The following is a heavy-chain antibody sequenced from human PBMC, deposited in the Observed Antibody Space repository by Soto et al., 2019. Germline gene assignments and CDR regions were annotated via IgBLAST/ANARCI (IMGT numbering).Heavy chain of an antibody. CDR1: GGSISSYY. CDR2: IYYSGST. D-gene: IGHD2-15*01. Sequence: PSETLSLTCTVSGGSISSYYWSWIRQPPGKGLEWIGYIYYSGSTNYNPSLKSRVTISVDTSKNQFSLKLSSVTAADTAVYYCARHVFAPGGRLFGPWGPGLLVIVSS. V-gene: IGHV4-59*01. CDR3: ARHVFAPGGRLFGP. J-gene: IGHJ5*02.